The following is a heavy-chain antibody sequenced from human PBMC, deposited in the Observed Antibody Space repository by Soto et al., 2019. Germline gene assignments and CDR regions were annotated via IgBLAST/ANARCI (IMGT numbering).Heavy chain of an antibody. CDR1: GGSFSGYY. Sequence: QVQLQQWGAGLLKPSETLSLTCAVYGGSFSGYYWSWIRQPPGKGLEWVGEINHSGSTNYNPSLKSRVTISVDTSKNQFSLTLSSVTAAYTAVYYCARGFLYYYDSSGYYPFDYWGQGTLVTVSS. CDR2: INHSGST. J-gene: IGHJ4*02. CDR3: ARGFLYYYDSSGYYPFDY. V-gene: IGHV4-34*01. D-gene: IGHD3-22*01.